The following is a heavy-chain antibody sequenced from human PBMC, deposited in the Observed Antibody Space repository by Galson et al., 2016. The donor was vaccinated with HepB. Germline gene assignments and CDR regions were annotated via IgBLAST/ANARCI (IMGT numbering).Heavy chain of an antibody. V-gene: IGHV3-30*09. CDR1: GFTFSSYD. Sequence: SLRLSCAASGFTFSSYDIHWVRQAPGKGLEWVAVISYDGSNKYFADSVKGRFAISRDNSKTTLYLQMNSLRADDTAVYYCARDRKGYDVWSGYGDYYYSGMDVWGQGTTVTVSS. CDR3: ARDRKGYDVWSGYGDYYYSGMDV. D-gene: IGHD3-3*01. J-gene: IGHJ6*02. CDR2: ISYDGSNK.